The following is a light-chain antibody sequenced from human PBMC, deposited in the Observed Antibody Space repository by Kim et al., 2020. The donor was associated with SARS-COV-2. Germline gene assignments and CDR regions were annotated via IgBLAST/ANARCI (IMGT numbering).Light chain of an antibody. CDR2: WAS. CDR3: HQYNSYSRT. J-gene: IGKJ1*01. V-gene: IGKV1-5*03. Sequence: ALLGDSVTISGRASQSISNWLGWYQQNPGKAPKLLIYWASSLESGVPSMFSGSGSGTEFTQTINSLQPDDLATYFCHQYNSYSRTVGQGTEVYI. CDR1: QSISNW.